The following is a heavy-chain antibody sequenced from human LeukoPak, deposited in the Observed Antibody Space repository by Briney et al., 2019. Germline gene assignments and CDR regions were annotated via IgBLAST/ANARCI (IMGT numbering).Heavy chain of an antibody. Sequence: GSLRLSCAVSGFSVSDKYMSWVRQPPGKGLEWIGSSHYSGSTYYNPSLKSRVTISVDTSKNQFSLKLSSVTAADTAVYYCARARLGYSSGWGEYYFDYWGQGTLVTVSS. V-gene: IGHV4-39*01. CDR2: SHYSGST. CDR1: GFSVSDKY. CDR3: ARARLGYSSGWGEYYFDY. J-gene: IGHJ4*02. D-gene: IGHD6-19*01.